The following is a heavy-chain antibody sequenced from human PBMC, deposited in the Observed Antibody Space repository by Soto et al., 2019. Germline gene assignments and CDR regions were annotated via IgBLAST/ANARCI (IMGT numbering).Heavy chain of an antibody. D-gene: IGHD4-4*01. CDR3: ARHSYYSNPLRFDP. CDR1: GGSITGYY. Sequence: KISETLSLTCTVSGGSITGYYWSWIRQPPGKGPEWIGNIHYSGSTNYNPSLKSRVTISVDTSKNQFSLRLSSVTAAETAVYYCARHSYYSNPLRFDPWGQGTLVTVSS. CDR2: IHYSGST. J-gene: IGHJ5*02. V-gene: IGHV4-59*08.